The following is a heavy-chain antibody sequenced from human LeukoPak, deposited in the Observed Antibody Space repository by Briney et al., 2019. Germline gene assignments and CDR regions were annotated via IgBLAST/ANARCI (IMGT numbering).Heavy chain of an antibody. D-gene: IGHD6-13*01. CDR1: GFTFRNYA. CDR2: ISSSSSYI. Sequence: GGSLRLSCAASGFTFRNYAMNWVRQAPGKGLEWVSSISSSSSYIYYADSVKGRFTISRDNAKNSLYLQMNSLRAEDTAVYYCARDSSSSWYVDYWGQGTLVTVSS. J-gene: IGHJ4*02. CDR3: ARDSSSSWYVDY. V-gene: IGHV3-21*01.